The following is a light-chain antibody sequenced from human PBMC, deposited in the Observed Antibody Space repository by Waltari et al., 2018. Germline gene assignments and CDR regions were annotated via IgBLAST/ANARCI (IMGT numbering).Light chain of an antibody. CDR2: RAS. J-gene: IGKJ4*01. CDR1: QSVTNN. CDR3: QQYNNWPLT. Sequence: EIVMTQSPATLSLSPGERATLSCRASQSVTNNLAWYQQKPGQAPRLLIYRASTRATSIPARISGSGSGTEFTLTISSLQSEYFAFYYCQQYNNWPLTFGGGTKVEIK. V-gene: IGKV3-15*01.